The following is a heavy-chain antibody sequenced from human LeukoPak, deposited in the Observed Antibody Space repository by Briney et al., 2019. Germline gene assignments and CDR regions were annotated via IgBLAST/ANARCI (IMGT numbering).Heavy chain of an antibody. CDR1: GGSFSGYY. Sequence: SETLSLTRAVYGGSFSGYYWSWIRQPPGKGLEWIGEINHSGSTNYNPSLKSRVTISVDTSKKQFSLKLSSVTAADTAVYYCARERSPDFAWLITAYYFDYWGQGTLVTVSS. CDR3: ARERSPDFAWLITAYYFDY. CDR2: INHSGST. J-gene: IGHJ4*02. V-gene: IGHV4-34*01. D-gene: IGHD3-9*01.